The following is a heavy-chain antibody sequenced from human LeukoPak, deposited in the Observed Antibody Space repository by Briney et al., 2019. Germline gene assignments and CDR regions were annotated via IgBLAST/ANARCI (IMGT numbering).Heavy chain of an antibody. CDR3: ARLFKQYSYGPFDAFDI. J-gene: IGHJ3*02. Sequence: GGSLRLSCAASGFTFSSYGMHWVRQAPGKGLEWVAVISYDGSNKYYADSVKGRFTISRDNSKNTLYLQMNSLRAEDTAVYYCARLFKQYSYGPFDAFDIWGQGTMVTVSS. CDR1: GFTFSSYG. D-gene: IGHD5-18*01. V-gene: IGHV3-30*03. CDR2: ISYDGSNK.